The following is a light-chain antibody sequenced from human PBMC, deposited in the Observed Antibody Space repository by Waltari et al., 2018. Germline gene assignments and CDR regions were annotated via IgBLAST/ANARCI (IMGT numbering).Light chain of an antibody. Sequence: NFMLTQPHSVSESPGKTVTISCTRSSGSIASNYVQWYQQRPGGAPTTVLYEDNQRPPGVPERFSGSIDSSSNSSSLTISGLKTEDEADDYCQSYDSSIYVVFGGGTKLTVL. V-gene: IGLV6-57*03. CDR3: QSYDSSIYVV. CDR2: EDN. J-gene: IGLJ2*01. CDR1: SGSIASNY.